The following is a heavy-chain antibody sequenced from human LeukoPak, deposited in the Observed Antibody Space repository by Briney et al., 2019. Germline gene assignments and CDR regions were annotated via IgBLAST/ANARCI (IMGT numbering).Heavy chain of an antibody. CDR2: IGTAGDT. Sequence: GGSLRLSCAASGFTFSSYDMHWVRQAPGKGLEWVSAIGTAGDTYYPGSVKGRFTISKENAKNSLYLQMNSLRAGDTAVYYCARVSRQRGHFDYWGQGTLVTVSS. CDR3: ARVSRQRGHFDY. D-gene: IGHD3-10*01. J-gene: IGHJ4*02. V-gene: IGHV3-13*01. CDR1: GFTFSSYD.